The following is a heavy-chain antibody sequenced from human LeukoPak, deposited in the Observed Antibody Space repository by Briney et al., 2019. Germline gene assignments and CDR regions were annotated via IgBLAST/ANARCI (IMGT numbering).Heavy chain of an antibody. CDR3: ARDRRDYYGSGSYYNLDY. J-gene: IGHJ4*02. V-gene: IGHV3-74*01. CDR2: INSDGSST. Sequence: GGSLRLSCAASGFTFSSYWMHWVRQAPGKGLVWVSRINSDGSSTSYADSVKGRFTIPRDNAKNTLDLQMNSLRAEDTAVFYCARDRRDYYGSGSYYNLDYWGQGTLVTVSS. CDR1: GFTFSSYW. D-gene: IGHD3-10*01.